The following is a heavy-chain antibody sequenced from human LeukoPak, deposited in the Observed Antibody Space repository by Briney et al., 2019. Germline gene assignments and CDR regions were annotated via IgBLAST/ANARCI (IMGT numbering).Heavy chain of an antibody. D-gene: IGHD3-10*01. CDR3: ARDSLRFGELSCGY. CDR1: GFTFSSYW. Sequence: AGGSLRLSCAASGFTFSSYWMSWVRQAPGKGLEWVANIKQDGSEKYYVDSVKGRFTISRDNAKNSLYLQMNSLRAEDTAVYYCARDSLRFGELSCGYWGQGTLVTVSS. J-gene: IGHJ4*02. CDR2: IKQDGSEK. V-gene: IGHV3-7*01.